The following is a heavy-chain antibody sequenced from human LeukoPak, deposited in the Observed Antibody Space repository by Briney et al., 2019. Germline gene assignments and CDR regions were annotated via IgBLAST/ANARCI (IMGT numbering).Heavy chain of an antibody. CDR3: AKETYYYGSGSSYGMDV. CDR2: ISYDGSNK. V-gene: IGHV3-30*18. J-gene: IGHJ6*02. CDR1: GFTHSSYG. D-gene: IGHD3-10*01. Sequence: PGGSLRLSCAASGFTHSSYGMHLVRQATGKGLEWVAVISYDGSNKYYADSVKGRFTISRDNSKNTLYLQMNSLRAEDTAVYYCAKETYYYGSGSSYGMDVWGQGTTVTVSS.